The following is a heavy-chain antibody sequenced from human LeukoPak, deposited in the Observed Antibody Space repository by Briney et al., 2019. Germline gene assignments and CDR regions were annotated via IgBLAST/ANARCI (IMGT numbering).Heavy chain of an antibody. D-gene: IGHD3-10*01. CDR1: GFTFSSYW. CDR2: IKQDGSEK. J-gene: IGHJ4*02. Sequence: PGGSLRLSCAASGFTFSSYWMSWVRQAPGKGLEWVANIKQDGSEKYYVDSVKGRFTISRDNSKNTLYLQMNSLRAEDTAVYYCAKGQVRGVPLTFWGQGTLVTVSS. V-gene: IGHV3-7*03. CDR3: AKGQVRGVPLTF.